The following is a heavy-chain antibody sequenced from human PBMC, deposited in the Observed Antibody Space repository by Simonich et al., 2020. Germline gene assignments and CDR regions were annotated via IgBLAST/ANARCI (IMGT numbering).Heavy chain of an antibody. V-gene: IGHV4-59*08. CDR2: IYYSGST. Sequence: QVQLQESGPGLVKPSETLSLTCTVSGGSISSYYWSWIRQPPGKGLEWIGYIYYSGSTNYNPSLKCRFTISVDTSKNQFSLKRSSVTAADTAVYYCARHKFWGEVVTAIPGYWYFDLWGRGTLVTVSS. CDR3: ARHKFWGEVVTAIPGYWYFDL. CDR1: GGSISSYY. J-gene: IGHJ2*01. D-gene: IGHD2-21*02.